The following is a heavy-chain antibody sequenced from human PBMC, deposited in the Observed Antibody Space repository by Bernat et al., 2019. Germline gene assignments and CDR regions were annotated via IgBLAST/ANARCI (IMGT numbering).Heavy chain of an antibody. CDR3: ARGYYDFWSGYYYYFDY. CDR1: GFTFSSYW. CDR2: IKQDGSEK. D-gene: IGHD3-3*01. Sequence: EVQLVESGGGLVQPGGSLRLSCAASGFTFSSYWMSWVRQAPGKELEWVANIKQDGSEKYYVDSVKGRFTISRDNAKNSLYLQMNSLRAEDTAVYYCARGYYDFWSGYYYYFDYWGQGTLVTVSS. J-gene: IGHJ4*02. V-gene: IGHV3-7*03.